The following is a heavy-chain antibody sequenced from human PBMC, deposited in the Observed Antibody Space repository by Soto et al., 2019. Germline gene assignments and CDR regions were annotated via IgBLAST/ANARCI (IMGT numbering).Heavy chain of an antibody. CDR2: INPSGGST. D-gene: IGHD5-18*01. CDR3: AYGAPGDTAMVTEELDYYYYGLDV. V-gene: IGHV1-46*01. CDR1: GYTFTSYY. Sequence: GASVKVSCKASGYTFTSYYMHWVRQAPGQGLEWMGIINPSGGSTSYAQKFQGRVTMTRDTSTSTVYMELSSLRSEDTAVYYCAYGAPGDTAMVTEELDYYYYGLDVCGQGTTVTVSS. J-gene: IGHJ6*02.